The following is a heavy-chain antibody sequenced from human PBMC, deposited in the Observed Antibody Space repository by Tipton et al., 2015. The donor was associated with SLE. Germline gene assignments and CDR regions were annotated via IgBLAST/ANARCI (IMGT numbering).Heavy chain of an antibody. V-gene: IGHV4-38-2*02. Sequence: TLSLTCTVSAYSITNGYYWGWIRQSPGKGLEWIGSFYHSGTTYYNPSLKSRLTISLDTSKNQFSLKLSSVTAADTAVYYCARGNYASESYYRLYMDVWGKGTTVTVSS. D-gene: IGHD3-10*01. J-gene: IGHJ6*03. CDR2: FYHSGTT. CDR3: ARGNYASESYYRLYMDV. CDR1: AYSITNGYY.